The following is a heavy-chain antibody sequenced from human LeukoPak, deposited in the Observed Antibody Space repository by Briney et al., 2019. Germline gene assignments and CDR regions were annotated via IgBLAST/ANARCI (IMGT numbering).Heavy chain of an antibody. Sequence: AAETLSLTCAVYGGSFSGYYWSWIRQPPGKGLEWIGEINHSGSTNYNPSLKSRVTISVDTSKNQFSLELSSVTAADTAVYYCARGPSGYYERWFDPWGQGTLVAVSS. V-gene: IGHV4-34*01. J-gene: IGHJ5*02. D-gene: IGHD3-22*01. CDR2: INHSGST. CDR1: GGSFSGYY. CDR3: ARGPSGYYERWFDP.